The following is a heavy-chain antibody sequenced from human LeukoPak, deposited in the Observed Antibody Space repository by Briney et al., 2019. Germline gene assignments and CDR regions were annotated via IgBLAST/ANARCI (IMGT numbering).Heavy chain of an antibody. Sequence: SETLSLTCAVYGGSFTGYSWKWIRQTPGKGLEWIGEINHSGASKYNPSLKSRVTLSMDTSKNQFSLELTSVTAADTAVYYCARNFDLWGRGTLVTVSS. CDR3: ARNFDL. J-gene: IGHJ2*01. CDR2: INHSGAS. CDR1: GGSFTGYS. V-gene: IGHV4-34*01.